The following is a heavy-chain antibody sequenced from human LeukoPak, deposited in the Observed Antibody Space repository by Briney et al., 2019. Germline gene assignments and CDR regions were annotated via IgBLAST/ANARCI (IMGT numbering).Heavy chain of an antibody. V-gene: IGHV4-39*01. J-gene: IGHJ6*03. CDR1: GGSISSSSYS. D-gene: IGHD1-26*01. Sequence: SETLSLTCTVSGGSISSSSYSWGWIRQPPGKGLEWIGSIYYSVSTYYHPSLKSRVTISVDTSKNQFSLKLSSVTAADTAVYYCARLGGSYYNGYYYYYMDVWGKGTTVTVSS. CDR3: ARLGGSYYNGYYYYYMDV. CDR2: IYYSVST.